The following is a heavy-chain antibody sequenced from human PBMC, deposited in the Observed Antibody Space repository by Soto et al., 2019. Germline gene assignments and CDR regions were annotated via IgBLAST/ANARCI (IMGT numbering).Heavy chain of an antibody. CDR3: ARAMVVTQNWFDP. V-gene: IGHV4-59*08. D-gene: IGHD2-21*02. CDR1: GGSISSYY. CDR2: IYYSGST. J-gene: IGHJ5*02. Sequence: SQTLSLTCTVSGGSISSYYWSWIRQPPGKGLEWIGYIYYSGSTYYNPSLKSRVTISVDTSKNQFSLKLSSVTAADTAVYYCARAMVVTQNWFDPWGQGTLVTVSS.